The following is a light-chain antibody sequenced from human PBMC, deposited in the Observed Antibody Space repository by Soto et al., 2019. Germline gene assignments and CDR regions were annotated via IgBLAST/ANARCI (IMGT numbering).Light chain of an antibody. Sequence: EIVMTQSPATLSVSPGERATLSCRASQSVRSNLAWYQQKAGQAPRILIHGASTRATGLPARFSGSGSGTEFTLTISSLESEDFAVYYCQQYNDWPHTFGQGTRLEI. CDR3: QQYNDWPHT. V-gene: IGKV3-15*01. J-gene: IGKJ5*01. CDR2: GAS. CDR1: QSVRSN.